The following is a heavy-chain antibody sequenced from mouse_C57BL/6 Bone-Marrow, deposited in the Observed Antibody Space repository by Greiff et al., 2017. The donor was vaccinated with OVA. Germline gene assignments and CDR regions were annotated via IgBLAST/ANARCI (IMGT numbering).Heavy chain of an antibody. CDR1: GFTFSDFY. Sequence: EVKLVESGGGLVQSGRSLRLSCATSGFTFSDFYMEWVRQAPGKGLEWIAASRNKANDYTTEYSASVKGRFIVSRDTSQSILYLQMNALRAEDTAIYYCARDEDDGYSFDVWGTGTTVTVSS. V-gene: IGHV7-1*01. CDR3: ARDEDDGYSFDV. J-gene: IGHJ1*03. D-gene: IGHD2-3*01. CDR2: SRNKANDYTT.